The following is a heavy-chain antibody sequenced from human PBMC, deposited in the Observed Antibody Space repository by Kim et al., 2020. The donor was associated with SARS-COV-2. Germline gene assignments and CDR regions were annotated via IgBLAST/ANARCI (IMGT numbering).Heavy chain of an antibody. Sequence: RRRSSTLYYAESVKGRFSISRDNAKNSLYLQMTSLRAEDTAIYFCAGRLDYWGQGILVTVSS. CDR2: RRRSSTL. V-gene: IGHV3-48*01. J-gene: IGHJ4*02. CDR3: AGRLDY. D-gene: IGHD1-26*01.